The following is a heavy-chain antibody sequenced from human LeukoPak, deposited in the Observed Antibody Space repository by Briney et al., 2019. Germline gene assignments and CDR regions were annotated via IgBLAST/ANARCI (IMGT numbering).Heavy chain of an antibody. Sequence: SETLSLTCTVSGGSISSYYWSWIRQPPGKGLEWIGYIYYSGSTNYNPSLKSRVTISVDTSKNQFSVKLSSVTAADTAVYYCAGDSGNYYMDYWGQGTLVTVSS. J-gene: IGHJ4*02. D-gene: IGHD1-26*01. CDR1: GGSISSYY. CDR2: IYYSGST. V-gene: IGHV4-59*01. CDR3: AGDSGNYYMDY.